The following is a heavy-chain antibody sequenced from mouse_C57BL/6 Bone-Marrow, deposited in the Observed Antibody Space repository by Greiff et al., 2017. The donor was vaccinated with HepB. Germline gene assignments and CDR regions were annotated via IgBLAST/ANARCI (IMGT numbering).Heavy chain of an antibody. V-gene: IGHV1-50*01. J-gene: IGHJ2*01. Sequence: QVQLQQPGAELVKPGASVKLSCKASGYTFTSYWMQWVKQRPRQGLEWIGEIDPSDSYTNYNQKFKGKATLTVDTSSSTAYMQLSSLTSEDSAVYYCASDYGSSSDYWGQGTTLTVSS. CDR2: IDPSDSYT. CDR3: ASDYGSSSDY. D-gene: IGHD1-1*01. CDR1: GYTFTSYW.